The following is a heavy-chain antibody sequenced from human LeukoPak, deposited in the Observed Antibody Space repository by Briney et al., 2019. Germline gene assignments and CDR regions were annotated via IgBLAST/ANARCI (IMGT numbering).Heavy chain of an antibody. J-gene: IGHJ5*02. D-gene: IGHD3-22*01. CDR1: GGSLSSYY. Sequence: SETLSLTCTVSGGSLSSYYWSWIRHPPGKGLEWIGYIYYSGSTNYNPSLKSRVTISVDTSKNQFSLKLSSVTAEDTAVYYCATYYYDSSGYNWFDPWGQGTLVSVFS. CDR2: IYYSGST. CDR3: ATYYYDSSGYNWFDP. V-gene: IGHV4-59*08.